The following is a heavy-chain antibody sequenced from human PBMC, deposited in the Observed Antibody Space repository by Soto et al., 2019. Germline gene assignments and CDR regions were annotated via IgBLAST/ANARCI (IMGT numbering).Heavy chain of an antibody. V-gene: IGHV4-61*01. CDR2: IYYSGST. J-gene: IGHJ6*02. CDR1: GGSVSSGSYH. D-gene: IGHD1-1*01. CDR3: AREGTTSYYYYYGMDV. Sequence: PSETLSLTCTVSGGSVSSGSYHWSWIRQPPGKGLEWIGYIYYSGSTNYNPSLKSRVTISVDTSKNQFSLKLSSVTAANTAVYYCAREGTTSYYYYYGMDVWGQGTTVTVSS.